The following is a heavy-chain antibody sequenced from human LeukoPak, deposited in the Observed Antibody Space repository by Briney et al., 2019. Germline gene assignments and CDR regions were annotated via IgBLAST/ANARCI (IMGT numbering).Heavy chain of an antibody. CDR3: ARDLYYYGSGSYGYDY. Sequence: GGSLRLSCAASGFTFSSYGMLWVRQAPGKGLEWVAVIWYDGSNKYYADSVKGRFTISRDNSKNTLYPQMNSLRAEDTAVYYCARDLYYYGSGSYGYDYWGQGTLVTVSS. CDR2: IWYDGSNK. CDR1: GFTFSSYG. J-gene: IGHJ4*02. V-gene: IGHV3-33*01. D-gene: IGHD3-10*01.